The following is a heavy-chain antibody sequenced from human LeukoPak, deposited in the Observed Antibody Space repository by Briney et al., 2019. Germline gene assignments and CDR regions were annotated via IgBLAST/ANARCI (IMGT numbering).Heavy chain of an antibody. CDR3: AKEGRIGVTTRTGFDP. D-gene: IGHD4-17*01. CDR1: GFTFSSYA. V-gene: IGHV3-23*01. Sequence: PGGSLRLSCAASGFTFSSYAMSWVRQAPGKGLEWVSTISGSGDNTYYADSVKGRFTISRDNSKNTLYLQMNSLRAEDTAVYYCAKEGRIGVTTRTGFDPWGQGTLVTVSS. CDR2: ISGSGDNT. J-gene: IGHJ5*02.